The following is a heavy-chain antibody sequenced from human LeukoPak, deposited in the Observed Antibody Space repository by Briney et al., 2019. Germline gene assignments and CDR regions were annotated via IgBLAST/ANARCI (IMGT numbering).Heavy chain of an antibody. Sequence: ASVKVSCKASGGTFSSYAISWVRQAPGPGLEWMGGIIPIFGTANYAQKFQGRVTITADKSTSTAYMELSSLRSEDTAVYYCARYGGPLANDAFDIWGQGTMVTVSS. V-gene: IGHV1-69*06. CDR2: IIPIFGTA. D-gene: IGHD4-23*01. J-gene: IGHJ3*02. CDR1: GGTFSSYA. CDR3: ARYGGPLANDAFDI.